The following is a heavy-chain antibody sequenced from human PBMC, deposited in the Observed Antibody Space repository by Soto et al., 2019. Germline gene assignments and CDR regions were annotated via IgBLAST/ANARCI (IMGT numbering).Heavy chain of an antibody. CDR2: IYTGDTP. D-gene: IGHD2-2*01. Sequence: VGSLRLSSAASRFTVGSSYVSWVRQAPGKGLEWVSVIYTGDTPYYADSVKGRFTISRDNSKNTLFLQMNSLRVEDTAVYYCTRDLMDVVPPADDLFDPWGQGILVTVSS. CDR1: RFTVGSSY. CDR3: TRDLMDVVPPADDLFDP. V-gene: IGHV3-53*01. J-gene: IGHJ5*02.